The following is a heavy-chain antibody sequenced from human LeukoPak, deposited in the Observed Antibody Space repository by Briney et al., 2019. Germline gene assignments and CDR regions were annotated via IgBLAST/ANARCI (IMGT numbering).Heavy chain of an antibody. CDR3: ASDYGGNSAGGY. CDR2: MYPNSGNT. D-gene: IGHD4-23*01. J-gene: IGHJ4*02. V-gene: IGHV1-8*01. Sequence: ASVKVSCKASGYTLTSYDINWVRQATGQGLEWMGWMYPNSGNTGYAQKFQGRVTMTRNTSISTAYMELSSLRSEDTAVYYCASDYGGNSAGGYWGQGTLVTVSS. CDR1: GYTLTSYD.